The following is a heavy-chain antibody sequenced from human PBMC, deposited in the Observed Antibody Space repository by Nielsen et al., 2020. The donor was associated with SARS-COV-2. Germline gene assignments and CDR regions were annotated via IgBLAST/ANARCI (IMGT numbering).Heavy chain of an antibody. Sequence: SETLSLTCTVSGGSISSYYWSWIRQPPGKGLEWIGYIYYSGSTNYNPSLKSRVTISVDTSKNQFSLKLSSVTAADSAVYYCARKGDYFDYWGQGTLVTVSS. CDR3: ARKGDYFDY. CDR1: GGSISSYY. V-gene: IGHV4-59*12. J-gene: IGHJ4*02. D-gene: IGHD1-26*01. CDR2: IYYSGST.